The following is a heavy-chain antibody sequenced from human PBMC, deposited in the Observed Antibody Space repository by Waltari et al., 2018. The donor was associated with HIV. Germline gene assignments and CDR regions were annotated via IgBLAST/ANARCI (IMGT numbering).Heavy chain of an antibody. J-gene: IGHJ5*02. Sequence: EVQLVESGGGLVQPGRSLRLSCAASGFKFEEYAMHWVRQRPGKGLEWVSSISWDSVKVTYAYSVKGRFTISRDNAKESLYLRMDSLRPEDTAFYYCTMGPMYKWFDPWGQGTLVTVSS. CDR3: TMGPMYKWFDP. D-gene: IGHD1-26*01. CDR2: ISWDSVKV. V-gene: IGHV3-9*01. CDR1: GFKFEEYA.